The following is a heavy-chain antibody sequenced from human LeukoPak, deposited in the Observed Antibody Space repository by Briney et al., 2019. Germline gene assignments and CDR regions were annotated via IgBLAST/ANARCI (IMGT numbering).Heavy chain of an antibody. CDR1: GGSISSYY. D-gene: IGHD3-22*01. CDR3: ARTEYYYDSSGYRPFDY. CDR2: IYYSGST. J-gene: IGHJ4*02. Sequence: PSETLSLTCTVSGGSISSYYWSWIRQPPGKGLEWIGYIYYSGSTNYNPSLKSRVTISVDTSKNQFSLKLSSVTAADTAVYYCARTEYYYDSSGYRPFDYWGQGTLVTVSS. V-gene: IGHV4-59*01.